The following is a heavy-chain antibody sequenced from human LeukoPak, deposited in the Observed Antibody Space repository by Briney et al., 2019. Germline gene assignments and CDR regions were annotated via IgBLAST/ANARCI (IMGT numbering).Heavy chain of an antibody. D-gene: IGHD3-22*01. V-gene: IGHV3-7*01. CDR1: GFTFSSYW. J-gene: IGHJ4*02. CDR2: IKQDGSEK. Sequence: PGGSLRLSCAASGFTFSSYWMSWVRQAPGKGXEWVANIKQDGSEKYYVDSVKGRFTVSRDNAKNSLYLQMNSLRAEDTAVYYCARGGGYYYFDYWGQGTLVTVSS. CDR3: ARGGGYYYFDY.